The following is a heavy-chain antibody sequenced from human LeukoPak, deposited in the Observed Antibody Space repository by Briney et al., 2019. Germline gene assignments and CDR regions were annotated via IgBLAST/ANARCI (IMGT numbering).Heavy chain of an antibody. CDR3: ARDEGYYFDS. CDR1: GFTFSSYS. Sequence: GGSLRLSCAASGFTFSSYSMNWVRQAPGKGLEWVASISRNSTYIHYADSVKGRFTISRDNARNSLFLQMNSLRAEDTAIYYCARDEGYYFDSWGQGTQVTVSS. CDR2: ISRNSTYI. J-gene: IGHJ4*02. V-gene: IGHV3-21*01.